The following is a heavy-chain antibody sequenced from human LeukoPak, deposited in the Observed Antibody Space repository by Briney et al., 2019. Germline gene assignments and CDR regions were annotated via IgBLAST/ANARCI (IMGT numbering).Heavy chain of an antibody. V-gene: IGHV4-38-2*02. D-gene: IGHD3-22*01. Sequence: PSETLSLTCTVSGYSISSGYYWGWIRQPPGKGLEWIGSIYYSGSTYYNPSLKSRVTISVDTSKNQFSLKLSSVTAADTAVYYCARVEYYYDSSGQGAFDIWGQGTMVTVSS. CDR2: IYYSGST. CDR3: ARVEYYYDSSGQGAFDI. CDR1: GYSISSGYY. J-gene: IGHJ3*02.